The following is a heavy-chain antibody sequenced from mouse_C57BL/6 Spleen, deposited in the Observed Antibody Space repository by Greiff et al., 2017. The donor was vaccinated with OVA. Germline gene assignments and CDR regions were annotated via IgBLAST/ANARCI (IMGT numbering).Heavy chain of an antibody. J-gene: IGHJ2*01. CDR1: GYTFTDYN. CDR2: INPNNGGT. CDR3: ARGPWEGYFDD. D-gene: IGHD4-1*01. V-gene: IGHV1-22*01. Sequence: VQLKQSGPELVKPGASVKMSCKASGYTFTDYNMHWVKQSHGKSLEWIGYINPNNGGTSYNQKFKGKATLSVNKSSSTACMERRSLTSEDSAVYYCARGPWEGYFDDWGQGTTRTVSS.